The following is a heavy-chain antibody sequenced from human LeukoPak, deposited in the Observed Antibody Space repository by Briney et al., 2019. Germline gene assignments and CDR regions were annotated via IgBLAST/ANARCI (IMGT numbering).Heavy chain of an antibody. CDR3: AKDSEIYDYVWGSLGYFDY. Sequence: EGSLRLSCAASGFTFSSYGMHWVRQAPGKGLEWVAVISYDGSNKYYADSVKGRFTISRDNSKNTLYLQMNSLRAEDTAVYYCAKDSEIYDYVWGSLGYFDYWGQGTLVTVSS. D-gene: IGHD3-16*01. CDR2: ISYDGSNK. CDR1: GFTFSSYG. J-gene: IGHJ4*02. V-gene: IGHV3-30*18.